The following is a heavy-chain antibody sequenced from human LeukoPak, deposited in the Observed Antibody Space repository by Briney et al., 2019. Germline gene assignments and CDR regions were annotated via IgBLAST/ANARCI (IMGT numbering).Heavy chain of an antibody. CDR2: MNPDGSGK. D-gene: IGHD7-27*01. Sequence: PGGSLRLSCVASGFTFGDSWMSWVRQAPGKGLEWVANMNPDGSGKYYVDSVKGRFTVSRDNARNALYLQMNSLRVEDTAVYYCGRDPAWGAIDYWGQGTLVTVSS. CDR3: GRDPAWGAIDY. J-gene: IGHJ4*02. CDR1: GFTFGDSW. V-gene: IGHV3-7*01.